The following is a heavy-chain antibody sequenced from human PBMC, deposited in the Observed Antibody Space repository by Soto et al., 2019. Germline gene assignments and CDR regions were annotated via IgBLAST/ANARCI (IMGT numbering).Heavy chain of an antibody. V-gene: IGHV1-69*13. CDR1: GGTFSSYA. Sequence: SVKVSCKASGGTFSSYAISWVRQAPGQGLEWMGGIIPIFGTANYAQKFQGRVTITADESTSTAYMELSSLRSEDTAVYYCARVGYCSGGSCYHYYYYGMDVWGQGTTVTVS. CDR2: IIPIFGTA. J-gene: IGHJ6*02. D-gene: IGHD2-15*01. CDR3: ARVGYCSGGSCYHYYYYGMDV.